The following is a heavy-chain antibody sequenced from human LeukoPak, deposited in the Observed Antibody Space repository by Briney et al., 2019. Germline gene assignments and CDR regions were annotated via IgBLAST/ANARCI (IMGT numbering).Heavy chain of an antibody. V-gene: IGHV3-33*01. CDR2: TWYDGSNK. D-gene: IGHD1-26*01. CDR1: GFTFNNYG. CDR3: ARDVKGGPFYYFDY. Sequence: GGSLRLSCAASGFTFNNYGMHWVRQAPGKGLEWVAVTWYDGSNKYYGDSVKGRFTISRDNSKNTLYLQMNSLRAEDTALYYCARDVKGGPFYYFDYWGQEPLVTVSS. J-gene: IGHJ4*02.